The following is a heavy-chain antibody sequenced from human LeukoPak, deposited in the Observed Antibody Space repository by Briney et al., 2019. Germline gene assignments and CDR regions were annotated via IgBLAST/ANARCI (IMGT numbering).Heavy chain of an antibody. CDR3: ARGAYCGSTNCSPGY. CDR1: GFTLSSYA. Sequence: PGGSLRLSCAASGFTLSSYAMHWVRQAPGKGLEYVSSISSNGGSTYYANSVKGRFTISRDNSKNTLYLQMGSLRAEDMAVYYCARGAYCGSTNCSPGYWGQGTLVTVSS. J-gene: IGHJ4*02. V-gene: IGHV3-64*01. CDR2: ISSNGGST. D-gene: IGHD2-2*01.